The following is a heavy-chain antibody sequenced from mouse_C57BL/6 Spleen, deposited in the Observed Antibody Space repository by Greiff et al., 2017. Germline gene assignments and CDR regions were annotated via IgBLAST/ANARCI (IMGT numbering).Heavy chain of an antibody. CDR2: INPNNGGT. Sequence: EVQLQQSGPELVKPGASVKMSCKASGYTFTDYNMHWVKQSHGKSLEWIGYINPNNGGTSNTQKFQGEATLTLNKSSSTAYMELRCLTSEDSAVYYCARGAYYINYDYAMDYWGQGTSVTVSS. CDR1: GYTFTDYN. V-gene: IGHV1-22*01. J-gene: IGHJ4*01. CDR3: ARGAYYINYDYAMDY. D-gene: IGHD2-5*01.